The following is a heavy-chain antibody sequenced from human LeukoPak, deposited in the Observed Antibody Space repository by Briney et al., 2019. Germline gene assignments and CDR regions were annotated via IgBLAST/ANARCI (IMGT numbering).Heavy chain of an antibody. D-gene: IGHD2-15*01. V-gene: IGHV1-69*01. J-gene: IGHJ3*02. CDR3: ARDGSRYCSGGSCYDAFDI. CDR1: GGTFSSYA. Sequence: SVKVSCKASGGTFSSYAISWVRQAPGQGLEWMGGIIPIFGTANYAQKFQGRVTITADESTSTAYMELSSLRSDDTAVYYCARDGSRYCSGGSCYDAFDIWGQGTMVTVSS. CDR2: IIPIFGTA.